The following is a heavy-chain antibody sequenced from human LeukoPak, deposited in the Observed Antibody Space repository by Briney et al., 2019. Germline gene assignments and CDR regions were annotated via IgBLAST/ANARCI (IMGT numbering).Heavy chain of an antibody. Sequence: SETLSLTCTVSGGSISSYYWSRIRQPPGKGLEWIGYIYYSGSTNYNPSLKSRVTISVDTSKNQFSLKLSSVTAADTAVYYCARPRGVVDAFDIWGQGTMVTVSS. V-gene: IGHV4-59*01. J-gene: IGHJ3*02. CDR2: IYYSGST. CDR1: GGSISSYY. CDR3: ARPRGVVDAFDI. D-gene: IGHD3-3*01.